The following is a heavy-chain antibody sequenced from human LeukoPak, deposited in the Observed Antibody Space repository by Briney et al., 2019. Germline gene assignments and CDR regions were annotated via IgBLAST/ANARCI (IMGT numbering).Heavy chain of an antibody. D-gene: IGHD6-13*01. Sequence: GGSLRLSCAASGFTFSSYAMSWVRQAPGKGLEWVSAISGSGGSTYYADSVKGRFTISRDNAKNSLYLQMNSLRAEDTAVYYCARGNIAAAGRGFFDPWGQGTLVTVSS. CDR3: ARGNIAAAGRGFFDP. V-gene: IGHV3-23*01. CDR1: GFTFSSYA. CDR2: ISGSGGST. J-gene: IGHJ5*02.